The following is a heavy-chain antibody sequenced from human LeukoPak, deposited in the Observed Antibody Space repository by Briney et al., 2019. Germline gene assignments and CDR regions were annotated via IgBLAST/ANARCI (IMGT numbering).Heavy chain of an antibody. CDR3: AAENYYYYYGMDV. Sequence: GASVKVSCKGSGYTFTGYYMHWVRQAPGQGLEWMGRINPNSGGTNYAQKFQGRVTMTRDTSISTAYMELSRLRSDDTAVYYCAAENYYYYYGMDVWGQGTTVTVSS. CDR1: GYTFTGYY. V-gene: IGHV1-2*06. CDR2: INPNSGGT. J-gene: IGHJ6*02.